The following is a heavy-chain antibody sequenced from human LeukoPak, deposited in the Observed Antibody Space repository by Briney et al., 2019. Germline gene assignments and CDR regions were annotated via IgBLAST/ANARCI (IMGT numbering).Heavy chain of an antibody. D-gene: IGHD3-3*01. CDR2: IIPIFGTA. V-gene: IGHV1-69*05. J-gene: IGHJ4*02. CDR3: ARGRNDPFYDF. CDR1: GGTFSSYA. Sequence: ASVKVSCKASGGTFSSYAISWVRQAPGQGLEWMGGIIPIFGTANYAQKLQGRVTMTTDTSTSTAYMELSSLRSEDTAVYYCARGRNDPFYDFWSQGTLVTVSS.